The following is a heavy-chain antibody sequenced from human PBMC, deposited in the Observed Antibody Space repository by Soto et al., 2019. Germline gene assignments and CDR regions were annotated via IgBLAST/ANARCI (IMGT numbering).Heavy chain of an antibody. CDR3: ARVVVVVPAAANNPVNHRFDP. CDR1: GGSIRSSGYF. D-gene: IGHD2-2*01. CDR2: IYYSGTT. Sequence: QVQLQESGPGLVKSSQTLSLTCTVSGGSIRSSGYFWGWIRQHPVRGLEWIVYIYYSGTTYSNPSLKSRVTTSVDTSKNQFSLKLSSVTAADTAIYYCARVVVVVPAAANNPVNHRFDPWGQGTLVTVSS. J-gene: IGHJ5*02. V-gene: IGHV4-31*03.